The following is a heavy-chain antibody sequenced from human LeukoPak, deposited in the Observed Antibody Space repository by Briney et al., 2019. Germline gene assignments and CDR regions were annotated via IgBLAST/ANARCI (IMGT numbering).Heavy chain of an antibody. CDR2: ISPSGTDI. V-gene: IGHV3-11*01. D-gene: IGHD1-14*01. J-gene: IGHJ4*02. CDR1: GFTFSDTY. Sequence: GGSLRLSCAVSGFTFSDTYMTWIRQAPGKGLESLSYISPSGTDISYADSVKGRFTISRDNAKNSLYLQMNSMRVEDTAVYYCTRDPRNLDYWGQGTLVTVSS. CDR3: TRDPRNLDY.